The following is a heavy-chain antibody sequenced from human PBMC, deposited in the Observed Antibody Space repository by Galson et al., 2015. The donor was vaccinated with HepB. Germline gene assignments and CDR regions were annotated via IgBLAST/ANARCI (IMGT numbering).Heavy chain of an antibody. Sequence: KVSCKASGYTFTSYYMHWVRQAPGQGLEWMGIINPSGGSTSYAQKFQGRVTMTRDTSTSTVYMELSSLRSEDTAVYYCARGGLRFLEWSPVYFDYWGQGTLVTVSS. CDR1: GYTFTSYY. CDR2: INPSGGST. D-gene: IGHD3-3*01. CDR3: ARGGLRFLEWSPVYFDY. V-gene: IGHV1-46*03. J-gene: IGHJ4*02.